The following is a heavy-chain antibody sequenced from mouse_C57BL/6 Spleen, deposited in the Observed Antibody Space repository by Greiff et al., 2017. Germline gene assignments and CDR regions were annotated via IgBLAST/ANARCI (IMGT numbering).Heavy chain of an antibody. Sequence: EVMLVESEGGLVQPGSSMKLSCTASGFTFSDYYMAWVRQVPEKGLEWVANINYDGSSTYYLDSLKSRFIISRDNAKNILYLQMSSLKSEDTATYYCARANWGYYAMDYWGQGTSVTVSS. J-gene: IGHJ4*01. CDR1: GFTFSDYY. CDR2: INYDGSST. V-gene: IGHV5-16*01. CDR3: ARANWGYYAMDY. D-gene: IGHD4-1*01.